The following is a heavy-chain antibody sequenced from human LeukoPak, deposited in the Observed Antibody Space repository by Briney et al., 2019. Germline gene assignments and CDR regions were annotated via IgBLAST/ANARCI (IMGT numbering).Heavy chain of an antibody. CDR2: IRNDGSNK. D-gene: IGHD3-3*01. J-gene: IGHJ4*02. V-gene: IGHV3-30*02. CDR3: AKGRSTLEWPY. CDR1: GFTFSSYG. Sequence: GGSLRLSCAASGFTFSSYGMHWVRQAPGKGLEWVAFIRNDGSNKYYADSVKGRFTISRDNSKNTLCVQMNSLIAEDTAVYYCAKGRSTLEWPYWGQGTLVTVSS.